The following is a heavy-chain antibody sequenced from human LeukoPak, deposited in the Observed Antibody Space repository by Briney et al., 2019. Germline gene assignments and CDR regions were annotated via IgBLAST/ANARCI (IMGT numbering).Heavy chain of an antibody. Sequence: SETLSLTCAVYGGPFSGYYWSWIRQPPGKGLEWIGEINHSGSTNYNPSLKSRVTISLDTSKNQFSLKLTSVTAADTAVYYCARQLYTYDAYWGQGTLVTVSS. CDR2: INHSGST. D-gene: IGHD2-2*02. CDR1: GGPFSGYY. J-gene: IGHJ4*02. V-gene: IGHV4-34*01. CDR3: ARQLYTYDAY.